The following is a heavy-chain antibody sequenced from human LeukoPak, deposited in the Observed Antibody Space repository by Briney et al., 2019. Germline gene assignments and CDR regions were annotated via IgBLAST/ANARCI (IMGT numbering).Heavy chain of an antibody. CDR3: SRELAGTTIHY. V-gene: IGHV4-38-2*02. CDR2: ISHSGTT. CDR1: GYSLSSGYS. D-gene: IGHD1-7*01. J-gene: IGHJ4*02. Sequence: PSETLSLTCTVSGYSLSSGYSWGWIRQAPGKGLEGIGIISHSGTTYYNPSLKSRVTISLDTSRNHFSLRLSSLTAADTAVYFCSRELAGTTIHYWGQGTLVTVSS.